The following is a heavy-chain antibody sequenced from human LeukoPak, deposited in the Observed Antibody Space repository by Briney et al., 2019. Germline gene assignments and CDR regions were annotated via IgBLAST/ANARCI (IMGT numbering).Heavy chain of an antibody. CDR2: ISAYNGNT. D-gene: IGHD2-15*01. V-gene: IGHV1-18*01. CDR1: GYTFTSYG. J-gene: IGHJ6*03. Sequence: ASVKVSCKASGYTFTSYGISWVRQAPGQGLEWMGWISAYNGNTNYAQKFQGRVTITADESTSTAYMELSSLRSEDTAVYYCARARKYCSGGSCYSGSYYYYMDVWGKGTTVTISS. CDR3: ARARKYCSGGSCYSGSYYYYMDV.